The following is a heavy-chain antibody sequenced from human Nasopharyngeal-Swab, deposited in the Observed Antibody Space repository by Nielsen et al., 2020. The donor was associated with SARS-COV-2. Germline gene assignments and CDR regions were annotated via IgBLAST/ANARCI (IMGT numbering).Heavy chain of an antibody. CDR1: GGSISSRDSY. J-gene: IGHJ4*02. D-gene: IGHD5-24*01. V-gene: IGHV4-30-4*01. Sequence: SETLSLTCPVSGGSISSRDSYWSWIRQSPGKGLDWIGYIYYRGTTDYNPTLQSRVAMSVDTSKNEFSLKVMSVTASDTATYYCARVRDNGYYFDSWGQGTLVTVSS. CDR2: IYYRGTT. CDR3: ARVRDNGYYFDS.